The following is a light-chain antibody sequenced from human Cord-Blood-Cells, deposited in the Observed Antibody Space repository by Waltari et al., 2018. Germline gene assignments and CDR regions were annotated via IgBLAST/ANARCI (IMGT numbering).Light chain of an antibody. CDR3: CSYAGSSTWV. V-gene: IGLV2-23*01. Sequence: QSALTQPASVSGSPGQSITIPCTGTSSDVGSSNLVSWYHQHPGKAPKLMIYEGSKRPSGFSNRFSGSKSGNTASLTISGLQAEDEADYYCCSYAGSSTWVFGGGTKLTVL. CDR1: SSDVGSSNL. J-gene: IGLJ3*02. CDR2: EGS.